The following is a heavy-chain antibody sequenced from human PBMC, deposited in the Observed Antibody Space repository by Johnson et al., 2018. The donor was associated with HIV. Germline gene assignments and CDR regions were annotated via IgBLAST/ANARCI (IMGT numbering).Heavy chain of an antibody. CDR2: IWYDGSNK. J-gene: IGHJ3*02. CDR1: GFTFSSYD. CDR3: LSQWLVRNAFDI. Sequence: QVQLVESGGGLVQPGGSLRLSCAASGFTFSSYDMHWVRQAPGKGLEWVAVIWYDGSNKYYADSVKGRFTISRDNSKNTLYLQMNSLRAEDTAVYYCLSQWLVRNAFDIWGQGTMVTVSS. V-gene: IGHV3-33*08. D-gene: IGHD6-19*01.